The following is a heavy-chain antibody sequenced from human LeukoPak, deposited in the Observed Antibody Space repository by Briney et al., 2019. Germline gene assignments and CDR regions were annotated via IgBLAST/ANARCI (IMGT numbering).Heavy chain of an antibody. Sequence: SETLSLTCTVSGGSISSHYWIWIRQPPGKGLEWIGYIYYSGSTNYHPSLESRVTISENTSKNQFSQKLSSVTAADTAVYYVWRAYGRGWYVNLFAPWGQGTLVTVSS. J-gene: IGHJ5*02. CDR1: GGSISSHY. D-gene: IGHD6-19*01. V-gene: IGHV4-59*11. CDR3: WRAYGRGWYVNLFAP. CDR2: IYYSGST.